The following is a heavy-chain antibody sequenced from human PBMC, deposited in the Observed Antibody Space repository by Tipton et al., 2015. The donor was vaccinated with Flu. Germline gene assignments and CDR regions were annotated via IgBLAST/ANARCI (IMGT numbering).Heavy chain of an antibody. J-gene: IGHJ4*02. D-gene: IGHD3-10*01. CDR1: GGSMSSYY. V-gene: IGHV4-4*07. CDR2: MYTSGST. Sequence: TLSLTCTVSGGSMSSYYWAWIRQPAGKGLEWIGRMYTSGSTKYNPSLESRVTMSVDTSNNHFYLKLRSVTAADTAVYYCAGGSGSGTYLIFDLWGQGILATVSS. CDR3: AGGSGSGTYLIFDL.